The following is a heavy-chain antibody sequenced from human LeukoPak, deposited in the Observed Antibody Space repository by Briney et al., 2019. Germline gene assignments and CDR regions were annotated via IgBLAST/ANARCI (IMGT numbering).Heavy chain of an antibody. CDR3: ARGRQVAVAGTLDY. V-gene: IGHV1-69*02. Sequence: GASVKASCKASGGTFSSYTISWVRQAPGQGLEWMGRIIPILGIANYAQKFQGRVTITADKSTSTAYMELSSLRSEDTAVYYCARGRQVAVAGTLDYWGQGTLVTVSS. J-gene: IGHJ4*02. D-gene: IGHD6-19*01. CDR2: IIPILGIA. CDR1: GGTFSSYT.